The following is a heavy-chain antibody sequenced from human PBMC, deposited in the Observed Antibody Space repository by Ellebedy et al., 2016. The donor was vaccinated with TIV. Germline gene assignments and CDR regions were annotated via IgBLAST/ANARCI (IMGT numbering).Heavy chain of an antibody. CDR2: IWYDGSNK. V-gene: IGHV3-33*08. D-gene: IGHD5-18*01. Sequence: PGGSLRLSCAASGFTFSSYGMHRVRQAPGKGLEWVAVIWYDGSNKYYADSVKGRFTISRDNSKNTLYLQMNSLRAEDTAVYYCARDKNGSYGPDYWGQGTLVTVSS. CDR1: GFTFSSYG. J-gene: IGHJ4*02. CDR3: ARDKNGSYGPDY.